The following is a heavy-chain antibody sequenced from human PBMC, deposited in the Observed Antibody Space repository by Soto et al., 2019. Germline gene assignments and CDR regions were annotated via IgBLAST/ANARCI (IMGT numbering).Heavy chain of an antibody. D-gene: IGHD1-20*01. CDR3: ARDERYITGPMDV. CDR2: IWYDGSNK. V-gene: IGHV3-33*01. J-gene: IGHJ6*02. Sequence: GGSLRLSCAASGFTFSSYGMHWVRQAPGKGLEWVAVIWYDGSNKYYADSVKGRFTISRDNSKNTLYLQMSSLRAEDTAVYYCARDERYITGPMDVWGQGTTVTVSS. CDR1: GFTFSSYG.